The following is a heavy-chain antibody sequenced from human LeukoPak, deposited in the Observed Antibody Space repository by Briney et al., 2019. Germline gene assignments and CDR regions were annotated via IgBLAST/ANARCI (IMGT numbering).Heavy chain of an antibody. CDR2: ISGSGGST. J-gene: IGHJ4*02. D-gene: IGHD3-10*01. CDR1: GFTFSSYA. Sequence: GGSLRLSCAASGFTFSSYAMSWVRQAPGKGLEWVSAISGSGGSTYYADTVKGRFTISRDNSKNTLYLQMNSLRAEDTAVYYCAKLVRGVIIYFDYWGQGTLVTVSS. V-gene: IGHV3-23*01. CDR3: AKLVRGVIIYFDY.